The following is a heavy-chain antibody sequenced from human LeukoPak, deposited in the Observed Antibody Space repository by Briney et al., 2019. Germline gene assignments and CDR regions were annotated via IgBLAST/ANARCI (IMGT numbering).Heavy chain of an antibody. D-gene: IGHD5-18*01. CDR2: IIPIVGIA. J-gene: IGHJ4*02. V-gene: IGHV1-69*04. Sequence: ASVKVSCKASGGTFSSYAISWVRQAPGQGLEWMGRIIPIVGIANYAQKFQGRVTITADKFTSTAYMELSSLRSEDTAAYYCARDGGWDTAMVALDYWGQGTLVTVSS. CDR3: ARDGGWDTAMVALDY. CDR1: GGTFSSYA.